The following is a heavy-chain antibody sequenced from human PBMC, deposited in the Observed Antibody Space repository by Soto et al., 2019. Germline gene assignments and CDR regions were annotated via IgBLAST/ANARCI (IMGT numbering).Heavy chain of an antibody. J-gene: IGHJ4*02. D-gene: IGHD3-10*01. V-gene: IGHV5-51*01. CDR3: ARQVSYYGSGSYYGLYYFDY. CDR1: GYSFTSYW. Sequence: GESLKISCKGSGYSFTSYWIGWVRQMPGKGLEWMGIIYPGDSDTRYSPSFQGQVTISADKSISTAYLQWSSLKASDTAMYYCARQVSYYGSGSYYGLYYFDYWGQGTLVTVSS. CDR2: IYPGDSDT.